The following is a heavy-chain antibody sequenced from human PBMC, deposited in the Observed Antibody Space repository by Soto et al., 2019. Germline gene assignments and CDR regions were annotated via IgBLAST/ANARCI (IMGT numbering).Heavy chain of an antibody. V-gene: IGHV4-4*07. CDR2: IYTSGST. J-gene: IGHJ4*02. CDR1: GGSISSYY. CDR3: ARGRKETVQVSGEFDY. D-gene: IGHD1-1*01. Sequence: SETLSLTCTVSGGSISSYYWSWIRQPAGKGLEWIGRIYTSGSTNYNPSLKSRVTMSVDTSKNQFSLKLSSVTAADTAVYYCARGRKETVQVSGEFDYWGQGTLVTVSS.